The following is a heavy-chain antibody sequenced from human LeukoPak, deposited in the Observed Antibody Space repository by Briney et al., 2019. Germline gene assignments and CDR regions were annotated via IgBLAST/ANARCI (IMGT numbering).Heavy chain of an antibody. CDR3: ASPNDIVVVPARFDY. CDR2: IYYSGST. Sequence: SETLSLTCTVSGGSISSSSYYWGWIRQPPGKGLEWIGSIYYSGSTYYNPSLKSRVTISVDTSKNQFSLKLSSVTAADTAVYYCASPNDIVVVPARFDYWGQGTLVTVSS. V-gene: IGHV4-39*07. CDR1: GGSISSSSYY. J-gene: IGHJ4*02. D-gene: IGHD2-2*01.